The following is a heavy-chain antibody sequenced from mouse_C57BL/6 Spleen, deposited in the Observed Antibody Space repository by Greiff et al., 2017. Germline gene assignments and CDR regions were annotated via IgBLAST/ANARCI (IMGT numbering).Heavy chain of an antibody. J-gene: IGHJ4*01. D-gene: IGHD2-3*01. CDR3: ARGYSSLLYAMDY. Sequence: QVQLQQSGAELARPGASVKLSCKASGYTFTSYGISWVKQRTGQGLEWIGEIYPRSGNTYYNEKFKGKATLTADKSSSTAYMDLRSLTSEDSAVYFCARGYSSLLYAMDYWGQGTSVTVSS. V-gene: IGHV1-81*01. CDR1: GYTFTSYG. CDR2: IYPRSGNT.